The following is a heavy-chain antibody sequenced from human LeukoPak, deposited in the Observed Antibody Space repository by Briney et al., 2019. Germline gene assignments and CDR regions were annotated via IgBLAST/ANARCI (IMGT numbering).Heavy chain of an antibody. Sequence: ASVKVSCKASGYIFTHFAVHWVRQAPGGGLEWMGRIRADNGDTEYSENLQGRVTIMRDTSANTVYMELSSLRSEDTAVYYCARDGSGSQGVNWFDPWGQGTLLTVSS. CDR3: ARDGSGSQGVNWFDP. J-gene: IGHJ5*02. V-gene: IGHV1-3*01. D-gene: IGHD3-10*01. CDR2: IRADNGDT. CDR1: GYIFTHFA.